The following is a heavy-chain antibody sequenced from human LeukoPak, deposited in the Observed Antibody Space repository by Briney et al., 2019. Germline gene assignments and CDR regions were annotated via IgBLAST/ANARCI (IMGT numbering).Heavy chain of an antibody. CDR1: GFTFSSYA. CDR2: ISYDGSNK. D-gene: IGHD6-13*01. V-gene: IGHV3-30*04. Sequence: GGSLRLSCAASGFTFSSYAMHWVRQAPGKGLEWVAVISYDGSNKYYPDSVKGRFTISRDNSKNTLYLQMNSLRAEDTAVYYCARDKMAAAGIWGQGTLVTVSS. CDR3: ARDKMAAAGI. J-gene: IGHJ4*02.